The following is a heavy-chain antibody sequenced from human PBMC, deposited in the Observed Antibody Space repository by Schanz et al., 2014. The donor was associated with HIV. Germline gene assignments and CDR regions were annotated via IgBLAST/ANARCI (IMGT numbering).Heavy chain of an antibody. CDR3: ARGRWLVPGDTNWFDP. V-gene: IGHV3-74*01. J-gene: IGHJ5*02. Sequence: EVQLVESGGGLVPPGGSLILSCAASGFKFSEYWMHWVRQVPGKGPVWVSRIETDGITTFYADSVKGRFTISRDNAKNTLYLQMNSLRGEDTAVYYCARGRWLVPGDTNWFDPWGQGTLVTVSS. D-gene: IGHD6-19*01. CDR2: IETDGITT. CDR1: GFKFSEYW.